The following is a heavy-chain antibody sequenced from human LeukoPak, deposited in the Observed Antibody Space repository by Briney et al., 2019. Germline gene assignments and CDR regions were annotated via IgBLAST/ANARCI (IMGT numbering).Heavy chain of an antibody. CDR2: IKKTTDGATT. J-gene: IGHJ4*02. D-gene: IGHD4-17*01. V-gene: IGHV3-15*01. CDR3: TTDFLKYGATFDY. CDR1: GLTFNHAW. Sequence: GGSLRLSCAASGLTFNHAWMNWVRQAPGKGLEWVGRIKKTTDGATTDYAAPVKDRFTISRDDSKDTLFLQMNSLKTEDTAVYYCTTDFLKYGATFDYWGQGSLVTVSS.